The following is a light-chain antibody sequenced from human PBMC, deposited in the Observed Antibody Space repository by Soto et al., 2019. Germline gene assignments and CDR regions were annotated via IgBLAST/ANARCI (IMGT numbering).Light chain of an antibody. V-gene: IGLV1-40*01. J-gene: IGLJ2*01. Sequence: QSVLTQPPSVSGAPGQRVTISCTGSSSSIVAGYDVHWYQQLPGTAPKLLIYGNSNRPSGVPDRFSGSKSGTSASLAITGLQAEDEADYYCQSYDSSLSGSEVFGGGTKLTVL. CDR3: QSYDSSLSGSEV. CDR1: SSSIVAGYD. CDR2: GNS.